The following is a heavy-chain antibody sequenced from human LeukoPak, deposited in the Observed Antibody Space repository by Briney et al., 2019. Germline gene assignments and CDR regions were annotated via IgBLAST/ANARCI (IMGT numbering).Heavy chain of an antibody. V-gene: IGHV3-74*01. Sequence: GGSLRLSCAASGFTFSKYWMLWVRQAPGKGLESVSRINTDGTVTTYADSVKGRFTVYRDNAANTMLLQMNSVRDEDTALYYCATKQWLAPPPDSWGQGTPVTVSS. CDR3: ATKQWLAPPPDS. D-gene: IGHD6-19*01. CDR1: GFTFSKYW. CDR2: INTDGTVT. J-gene: IGHJ4*02.